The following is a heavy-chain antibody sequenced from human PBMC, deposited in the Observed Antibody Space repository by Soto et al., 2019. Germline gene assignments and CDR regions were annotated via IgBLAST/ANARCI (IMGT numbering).Heavy chain of an antibody. Sequence: EVQLVESGGGLVQPGGSLRLSCEASGFTFRNYDMHWVRQGTGKGLEWVSGISAAGDPDYADSVEGRFTISRENAQNSFLLQMISLRVSDTAVYYCARTDRDFYGLDVWGQGNKVIVSS. J-gene: IGHJ6*02. V-gene: IGHV3-13*05. CDR2: ISAAGDP. CDR1: GFTFRNYD. CDR3: ARTDRDFYGLDV.